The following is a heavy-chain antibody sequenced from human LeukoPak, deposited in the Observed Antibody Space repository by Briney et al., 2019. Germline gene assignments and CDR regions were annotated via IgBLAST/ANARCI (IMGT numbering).Heavy chain of an antibody. CDR2: INNDESDT. CDR1: GFTFSSYW. J-gene: IGHJ5*02. V-gene: IGHV3-74*01. Sequence: GGSLRLSCAASGFTFSSYWMHWVRHAPGRGLVWVSRINNDESDTTYADSVKGRFTISRDNAKNTLYLQMSSVRVEDTAAYYCARDQSSSWYVAWFDPWGQGTLVTASS. D-gene: IGHD6-13*01. CDR3: ARDQSSSWYVAWFDP.